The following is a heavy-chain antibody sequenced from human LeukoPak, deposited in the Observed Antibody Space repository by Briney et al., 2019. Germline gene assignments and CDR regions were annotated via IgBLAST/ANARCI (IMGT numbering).Heavy chain of an antibody. CDR3: ARDRLTYGDHDAFDI. J-gene: IGHJ3*02. CDR2: IWYDGGNK. Sequence: GGSLRLSCAASGFTFSSYGMHWVRQAPGKGLEWVAFIWYDGGNKYYEDSVKGRFTISRDNSKTTLYLQMNSLRAEGAAVYYCARDRLTYGDHDAFDIWGQGTMVTVSS. D-gene: IGHD4-17*01. CDR1: GFTFSSYG. V-gene: IGHV3-33*01.